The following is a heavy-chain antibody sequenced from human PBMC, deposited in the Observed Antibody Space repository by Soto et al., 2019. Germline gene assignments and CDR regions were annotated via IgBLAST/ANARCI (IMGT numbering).Heavy chain of an antibody. D-gene: IGHD3-16*01. V-gene: IGHV3-33*01. Sequence: GGALRLSGAASILTFSTYDMHWVRQAPGKGLEWVALIWSDGSRQFYGDSVKGRFTISRDNSKNTLSLQMNSLRVEDTAIYYCAGEPRGGAYDMDVWGQGTTVTVSS. J-gene: IGHJ6*02. CDR1: ILTFSTYD. CDR2: IWSDGSRQ. CDR3: AGEPRGGAYDMDV.